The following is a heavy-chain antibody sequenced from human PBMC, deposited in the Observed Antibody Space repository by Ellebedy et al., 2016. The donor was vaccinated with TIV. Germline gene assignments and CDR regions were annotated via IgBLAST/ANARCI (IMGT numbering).Heavy chain of an antibody. CDR2: ISYDGSNK. CDR1: GFTFSSYA. CDR3: ARDHPASGGVPIAAPYYYYGMDV. D-gene: IGHD6-13*01. V-gene: IGHV3-30-3*01. J-gene: IGHJ6*02. Sequence: GESLKISXAASGFTFSSYAMHWVRQAPGKGLEWVAVISYDGSNKYYADSVKGRFTISRDNSKNTLYLQMNSLRAEDTAVYYCARDHPASGGVPIAAPYYYYGMDVWGQGTTVTVSS.